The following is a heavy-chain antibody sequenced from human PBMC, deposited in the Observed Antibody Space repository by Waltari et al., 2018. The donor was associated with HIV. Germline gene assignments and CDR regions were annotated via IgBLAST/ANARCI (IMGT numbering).Heavy chain of an antibody. CDR3: ATRLTGSARDDY. J-gene: IGHJ4*02. V-gene: IGHV3-15*01. CDR2: IKSKADGETT. D-gene: IGHD7-27*01. CDR1: GIPFSNAG. Sequence: EVRLVESGGGLVKPGGSMRLSCAASGIPFSNAGKNWVRKAPGKGLEWVGRIKSKADGETTHYAAFVKGRFTISREDSKNTLFLEMSSLETEDTAVYYCATRLTGSARDDYWGQGTLVTVSS.